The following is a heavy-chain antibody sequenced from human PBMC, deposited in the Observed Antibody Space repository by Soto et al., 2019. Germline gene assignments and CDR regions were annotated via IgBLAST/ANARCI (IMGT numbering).Heavy chain of an antibody. J-gene: IGHJ4*02. CDR3: VRENKMAGAPSAFEC. Sequence: GGSLRLSCEASGFRFNSYSMNWVRQAPQKGLEWVSLIDARSNYIYYADSVKGRFTISRDNARNSLYLQMDSLRVEDTAVYYWVRENKMAGAPSAFECWGQGTPVTVSS. D-gene: IGHD2-8*01. CDR1: GFRFNSYS. V-gene: IGHV3-21*06. CDR2: IDARSNYI.